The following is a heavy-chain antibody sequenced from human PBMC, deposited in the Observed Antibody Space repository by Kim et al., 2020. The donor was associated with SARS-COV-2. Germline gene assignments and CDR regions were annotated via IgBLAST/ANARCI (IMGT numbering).Heavy chain of an antibody. Sequence: GGSLRLSCAASGFTFSSYAMHWVRQAPGKGLEWVAVISYDGSNKYYADSVKGRFTISRDNSKNTLYLQMNSLRAEDTAVYYCARDSWAASSGSVLGYWGQGTLVTVSS. V-gene: IGHV3-30*04. CDR1: GFTFSSYA. CDR3: ARDSWAASSGSVLGY. J-gene: IGHJ4*02. CDR2: ISYDGSNK. D-gene: IGHD3-22*01.